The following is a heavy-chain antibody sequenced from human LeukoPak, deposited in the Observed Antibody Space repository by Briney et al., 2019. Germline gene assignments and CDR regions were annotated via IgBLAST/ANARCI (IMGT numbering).Heavy chain of an antibody. J-gene: IGHJ3*02. Sequence: GASVKVSCKASGGTFSSYAISWVRQAPGQGLEWMGWISAYNGNTNYAQKLQGRVTITTDTSTSTAYMELRSLRSDDTAVYYCARTSSLAGGAFDIWGQGTMVTVSS. V-gene: IGHV1-18*01. CDR3: ARTSSLAGGAFDI. D-gene: IGHD6-13*01. CDR2: ISAYNGNT. CDR1: GGTFSSYA.